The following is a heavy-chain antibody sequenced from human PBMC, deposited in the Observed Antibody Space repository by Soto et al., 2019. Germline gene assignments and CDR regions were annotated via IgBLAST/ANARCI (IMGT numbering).Heavy chain of an antibody. D-gene: IGHD1-26*01. CDR2: INHSGST. V-gene: IGHV4-34*01. CDR1: GGSFSGYY. CDR3: ERGGRRGFYSGSYYGWLDY. J-gene: IGHJ4*02. Sequence: QVQLQQWGAGLLKPSETLSLTCAVYGGSFSGYYWSWIRQPPGKGLEWIGEINHSGSTNYNPSLKSRVTISVDTSKNQFSLKLSSVTAADTAVYYCERGGRRGFYSGSYYGWLDYWGQGTLVTVSS.